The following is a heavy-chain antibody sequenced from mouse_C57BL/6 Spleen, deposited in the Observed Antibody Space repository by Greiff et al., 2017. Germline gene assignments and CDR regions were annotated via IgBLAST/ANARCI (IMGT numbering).Heavy chain of an antibody. CDR3: ARLYDDYLYDMDY. J-gene: IGHJ4*01. CDR1: GYTFTGYY. CDR2: INPNNGGT. Sequence: VQLQQSGPELVKPGASVKIPCKASGYTFTGYYMDWVKQSPGQSLEWIGNINPNNGGTIYNQKFKGKATLTVDKSSSTAYMELRSLTSEDTAVXDCARLYDDYLYDMDYWGQGTSVTVSS. V-gene: IGHV1-18*01. D-gene: IGHD2-3*01.